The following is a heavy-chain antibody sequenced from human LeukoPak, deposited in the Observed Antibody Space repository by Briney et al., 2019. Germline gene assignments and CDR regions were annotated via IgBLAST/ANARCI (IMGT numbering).Heavy chain of an antibody. V-gene: IGHV1-46*01. CDR3: ASAPLGFYDWFDP. CDR1: GYTFTSYY. D-gene: IGHD3-16*01. CDR2: INPSGGST. J-gene: IGHJ5*02. Sequence: ASVKVSCKASGYTFTSYYMHWVRQAPGQGLEWMGIINPSGGSTSYAQKFQGRVTMTRDTSTSTVYMELSSLRSEDTAVYYCASAPLGFYDWFDPWGQGTLVTVSS.